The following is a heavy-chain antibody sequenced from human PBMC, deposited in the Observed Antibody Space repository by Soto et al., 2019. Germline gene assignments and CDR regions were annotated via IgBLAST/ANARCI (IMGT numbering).Heavy chain of an antibody. CDR2: IEQDGSEK. CDR3: ARGDGSGWYFDAFDI. J-gene: IGHJ3*02. V-gene: IGHV3-7*03. CDR1: GFTFSSYW. D-gene: IGHD6-19*01. Sequence: LRLSCAASGFTFSSYWMSWVRQAPGKGLEWVANIEQDGSEKYYVDSVKGRFTISRDNAKNSLYLQMNSLRAEDTAVYYCARGDGSGWYFDAFDIWGQGTMVTVSS.